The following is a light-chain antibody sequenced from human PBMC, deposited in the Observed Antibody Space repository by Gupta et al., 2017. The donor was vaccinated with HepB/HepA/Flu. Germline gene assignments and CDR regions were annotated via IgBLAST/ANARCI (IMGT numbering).Light chain of an antibody. J-gene: IGLJ1*01. CDR1: SSDVGTYNS. Sequence: QSALTQPRSVSGSPGQSVTISCTGTSSDVGTYNSVSWYQQHPGKAPKLMIFDVSKRPSGVPDRFSGSKSGNTASLTISGRQAEDEADYYCCADADNYRHVFGSGTKVTVL. CDR2: DVS. CDR3: CADADNYRHV. V-gene: IGLV2-11*01.